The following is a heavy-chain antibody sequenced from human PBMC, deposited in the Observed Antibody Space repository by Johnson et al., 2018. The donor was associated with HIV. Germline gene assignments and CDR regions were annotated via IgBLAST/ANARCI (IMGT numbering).Heavy chain of an antibody. D-gene: IGHD2-15*01. V-gene: IGHV3-30*04. J-gene: IGHJ3*01. CDR1: GFTFSHHA. CDR2: ISYDGSYK. Sequence: HVQLVESGGGVVQPGRSLRLSCAASGFTFSHHALHWVRQAPGKGLEWVARISYDGSYKYYADSVKGRFTVSRDSSKTTLFLQMKSLRPEDTAVYFWAKEDCSAIVCSDDGFHLWGQGTMVTLSS. CDR3: AKEDCSAIVCSDDGFHL.